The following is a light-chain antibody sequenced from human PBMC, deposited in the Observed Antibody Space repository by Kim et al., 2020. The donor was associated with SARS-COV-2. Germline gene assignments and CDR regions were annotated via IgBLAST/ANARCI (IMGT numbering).Light chain of an antibody. CDR3: QAWDSSTHNYV. CDR1: KLGDKY. J-gene: IGLJ1*01. V-gene: IGLV3-1*01. Sequence: PGQTASITCSGDKLGDKYVSWYQQKPGQSPVVVIYQDTQRPSGIPERFSGSNSGNTATLTISGTQAMDEADYYCQAWDSSTHNYVFGAGTKVTVL. CDR2: QDT.